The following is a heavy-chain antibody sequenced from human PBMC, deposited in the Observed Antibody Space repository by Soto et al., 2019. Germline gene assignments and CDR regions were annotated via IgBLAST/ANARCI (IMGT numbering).Heavy chain of an antibody. CDR3: ARDYASDWNYPYYYYGMDV. CDR2: TYYRSKWYN. J-gene: IGHJ6*02. D-gene: IGHD1-7*01. CDR1: GDSVSSNSAA. V-gene: IGHV6-1*01. Sequence: SQTLSLTCAISGDSVSSNSAAWNWIRQSPSRGLEWLGRTYYRSKWYNDYAVSVKSRITINPDTSKNQFSLQLNSVTPEDTAVYYCARDYASDWNYPYYYYGMDVWGQGTTVTVSS.